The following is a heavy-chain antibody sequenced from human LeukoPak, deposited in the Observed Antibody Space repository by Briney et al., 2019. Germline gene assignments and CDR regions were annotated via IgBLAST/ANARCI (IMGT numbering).Heavy chain of an antibody. Sequence: PGRSLRLSCTGSGFTFGDYAMNWVRQAPGKGLEWVGFIRSKAYGGTTEYAASVKGRFTISRDDSKSIAYLQMNSLKTEDTAVYYCTRVIVATKDYWGQGTLVTVSS. CDR1: GFTFGDYA. D-gene: IGHD5-12*01. V-gene: IGHV3-49*04. CDR3: TRVIVATKDY. J-gene: IGHJ4*02. CDR2: IRSKAYGGTT.